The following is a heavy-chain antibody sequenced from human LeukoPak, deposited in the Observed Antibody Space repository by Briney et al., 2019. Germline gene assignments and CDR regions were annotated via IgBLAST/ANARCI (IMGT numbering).Heavy chain of an antibody. CDR2: INPNSGGT. Sequence: ASVKVSCKASGYTFTGYYMHWVRQAPGQGLEWMGWINPNSGGTNYAQKFQGRVTMTRDTSTSTAYMELSRLRSDDTAVYYCARGVDYYDSSGYLGYWGQGTLVTVSS. CDR1: GYTFTGYY. CDR3: ARGVDYYDSSGYLGY. D-gene: IGHD3-22*01. J-gene: IGHJ4*02. V-gene: IGHV1-2*02.